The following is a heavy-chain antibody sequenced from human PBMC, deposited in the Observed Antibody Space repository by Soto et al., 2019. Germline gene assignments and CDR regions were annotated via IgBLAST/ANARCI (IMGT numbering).Heavy chain of an antibody. V-gene: IGHV4-59*08. CDR1: GGSISNYY. CDR3: ARHDSSGWYGRYFDY. J-gene: IGHJ4*02. D-gene: IGHD6-19*01. Sequence: QVQLQESGPGLVKPSETLSLTCAVSGGSISNYYWSWIRQPPGKGLEWIGYIYYSGSTNYNPSLKSRFTISVDTSKIQFSLNLSSVTAADTAVYYCARHDSSGWYGRYFDYWGQGTMVTVSS. CDR2: IYYSGST.